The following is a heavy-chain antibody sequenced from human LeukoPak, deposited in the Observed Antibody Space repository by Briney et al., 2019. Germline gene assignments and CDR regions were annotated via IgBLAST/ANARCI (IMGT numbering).Heavy chain of an antibody. CDR2: IYHSGST. CDR1: GGSISSYY. V-gene: IGHV4-59*12. Sequence: SETLSLTCTVSGGSISSYYWSWIRQPPGKGLEWIGYIYHSGSTYYNPSLKSRVTISVDRSKNQFSLKLSSVTAADTAVYYCARGLYYDFWSGYPYFDYWGQGTLVTVSS. J-gene: IGHJ4*02. D-gene: IGHD3-3*01. CDR3: ARGLYYDFWSGYPYFDY.